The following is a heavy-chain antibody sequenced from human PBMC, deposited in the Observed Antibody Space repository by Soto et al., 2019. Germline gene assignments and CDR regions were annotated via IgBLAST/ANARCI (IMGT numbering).Heavy chain of an antibody. J-gene: IGHJ4*02. D-gene: IGHD3-3*01. CDR1: GGSISSTSYY. Sequence: SETLSLTCTVSGGSISSTSYYWGWIRQPPGKGLEWIGSMYYSGSTYYNPSLKSRVTMSVDTSKNQFSLKLSSVTAADTAVYYCARSPSRAFRFLEWVDPLDSCGQGTLVTVSS. CDR3: ARSPSRAFRFLEWVDPLDS. CDR2: MYYSGST. V-gene: IGHV4-39*01.